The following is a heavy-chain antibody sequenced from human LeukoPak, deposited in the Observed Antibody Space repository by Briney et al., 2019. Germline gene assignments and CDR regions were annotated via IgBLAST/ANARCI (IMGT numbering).Heavy chain of an antibody. CDR1: GGSISSGGYC. CDR2: IYYSGST. V-gene: IGHV4-30-2*03. D-gene: IGHD4-11*01. J-gene: IGHJ4*02. Sequence: PSQTLSLTCAVSGGSISSGGYCWSWIRQPPGKGLEWIGSIYYSGSTYYKPSLKSRVTMSVDTSKNQFSLKLSSVTAADTAVYYCARPQRYSNYALDYWGQGTLVTVSS. CDR3: ARPQRYSNYALDY.